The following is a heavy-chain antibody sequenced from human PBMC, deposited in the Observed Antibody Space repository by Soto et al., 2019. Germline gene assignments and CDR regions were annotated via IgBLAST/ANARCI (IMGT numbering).Heavy chain of an antibody. CDR3: ARDYYGSASYENYYSYGMDV. J-gene: IGHJ6*02. V-gene: IGHV4-4*07. CDR2: IYASGST. D-gene: IGHD3-10*01. Sequence: SETLSLTCTVSGGSISSYYWSWIRQPAGKGLELIGRIYASGSTNDNPSLKSRVTMSVDASKNQFSLRLSSVTAADTALYFCARDYYGSASYENYYSYGMDVWGQGTTVTVSS. CDR1: GGSISSYY.